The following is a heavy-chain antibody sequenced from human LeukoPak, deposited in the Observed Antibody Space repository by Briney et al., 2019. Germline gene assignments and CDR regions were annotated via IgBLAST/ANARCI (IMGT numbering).Heavy chain of an antibody. D-gene: IGHD3-22*01. V-gene: IGHV1-18*01. Sequence: ASVTVSCKASGYTFTNYGVSWVRQAPGQGLEWMGWISIYNGNTNYPQKLQGRVTMTTDTSTSTAYMELRSLRSDDTAVYYCARTSYYYETYYFDYWGQGTLVTVSS. J-gene: IGHJ4*02. CDR2: ISIYNGNT. CDR1: GYTFTNYG. CDR3: ARTSYYYETYYFDY.